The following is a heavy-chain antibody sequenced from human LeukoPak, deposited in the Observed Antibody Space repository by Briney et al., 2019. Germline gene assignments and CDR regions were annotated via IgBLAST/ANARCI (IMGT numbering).Heavy chain of an antibody. J-gene: IGHJ4*02. CDR3: ARDARDGYNSFWDY. CDR2: ISYDGSNK. D-gene: IGHD5-24*01. CDR1: GFTFSSYA. V-gene: IGHV3-30-3*01. Sequence: GGSLRLSCTTSGFTFSSYAMHWVRQAPGKGLEWVAVISYDGSNKYYADSMKGRFTISRDNSKNTLYLQMNSLRAEDTAVYYCARDARDGYNSFWDYWGQETLVTVSS.